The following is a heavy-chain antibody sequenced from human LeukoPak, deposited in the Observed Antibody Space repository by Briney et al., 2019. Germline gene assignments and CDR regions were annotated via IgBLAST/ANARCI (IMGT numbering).Heavy chain of an antibody. Sequence: GGSLRLSCVASGFMFSDYAMSWVRQAPGKGLEWVSSISSSGGTTFYADSVKGRFTISRDPFKKTVHLETKAMRAEDTAVYYCAKRGNPAVGHHYLDVWGKGTTVSVSS. D-gene: IGHD2-2*01. CDR3: AKRGNPAVGHHYLDV. CDR2: ISSSGGTT. CDR1: GFMFSDYA. J-gene: IGHJ6*03. V-gene: IGHV3-23*01.